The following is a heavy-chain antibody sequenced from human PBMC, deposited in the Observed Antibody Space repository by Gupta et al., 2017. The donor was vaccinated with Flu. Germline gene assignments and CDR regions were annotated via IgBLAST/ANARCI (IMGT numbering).Heavy chain of an antibody. J-gene: IGHJ5*01. V-gene: IGHV4-61*02. CDR2: IYASGAT. Sequence: QVRLQDSGPGLVKPLQTLSLTCTVSGDSITSGDYYWNWFRQPAGKGLEWIGRIYASGATYYNAALNGRVTMSIQTSKNQLSLKLISMTAADTAVYYCARIRSGGNWFDSWGQGTLVTVSS. CDR1: GDSITSGDYY. D-gene: IGHD2-15*01. CDR3: ARIRSGGNWFDS.